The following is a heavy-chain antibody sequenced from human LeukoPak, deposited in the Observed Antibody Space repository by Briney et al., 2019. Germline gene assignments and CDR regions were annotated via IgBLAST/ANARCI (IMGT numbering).Heavy chain of an antibody. Sequence: GGSLRLSCAASGFTFSNTWMSWVRQAPGKGLEWVSAISGSGGSTYYADSVKGRFTISRDNSKNTLYLQMNGLRPDDTAVYYCAKDRDSSGYYAIDYWGQGTLVTVSS. CDR3: AKDRDSSGYYAIDY. V-gene: IGHV3-23*01. D-gene: IGHD3-22*01. CDR1: GFTFSNTW. J-gene: IGHJ4*02. CDR2: ISGSGGST.